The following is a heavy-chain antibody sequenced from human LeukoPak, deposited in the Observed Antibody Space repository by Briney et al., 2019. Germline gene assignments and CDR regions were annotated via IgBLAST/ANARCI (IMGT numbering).Heavy chain of an antibody. Sequence: SDTLSLTCTVSSDSITSFYWNGVRQPPEKGLEWFGYIYYSGSTNYNPSLKSRVTISLDTSKNQFSLKLTSVTAADTAVYYCARGHDYKSTYFDKWGQGTLVTVSS. CDR2: IYYSGST. J-gene: IGHJ4*02. CDR1: SDSITSFY. D-gene: IGHD5-12*01. CDR3: ARGHDYKSTYFDK. V-gene: IGHV4-59*07.